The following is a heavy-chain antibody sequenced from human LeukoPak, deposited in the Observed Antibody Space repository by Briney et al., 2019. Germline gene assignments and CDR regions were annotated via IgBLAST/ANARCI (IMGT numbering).Heavy chain of an antibody. J-gene: IGHJ4*02. CDR1: GGSISSGDYY. CDR3: ARDQDYGSGSYTYFDY. Sequence: SETLSLTCTVSGGSISSGDYYWSWIRQPPGKGLEWIGYIYYSGSTYYNPSLKSRVTISVDTSKNQFSLKLSSVTAADTAVYYCARDQDYGSGSYTYFDYWGQGTLVTVSS. CDR2: IYYSGST. V-gene: IGHV4-30-4*01. D-gene: IGHD3-10*01.